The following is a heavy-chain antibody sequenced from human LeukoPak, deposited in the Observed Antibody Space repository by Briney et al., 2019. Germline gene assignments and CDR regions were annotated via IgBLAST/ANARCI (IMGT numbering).Heavy chain of an antibody. J-gene: IGHJ5*02. D-gene: IGHD1-1*01. CDR3: ARHDGTVTLNWFDP. CDR1: GHSISTTSHY. CDR2: IYYSGRT. Sequence: PSETLSLTCGISGHSISTTSHYWGWIRQPPGGGLEWIGSIYYSGRTYYNPSLKSRVTISVDTSKNQFSLTLSSVTAADTAVYYCARHDGTVTLNWFDPWGQGTLVTVSS. V-gene: IGHV4-39*01.